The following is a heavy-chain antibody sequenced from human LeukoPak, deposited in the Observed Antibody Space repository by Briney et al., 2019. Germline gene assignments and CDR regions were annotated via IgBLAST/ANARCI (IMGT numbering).Heavy chain of an antibody. CDR3: ARDQSGWSYNWFDP. V-gene: IGHV1-8*03. CDR2: MNPYSANT. CDR1: GYTFTNYD. J-gene: IGHJ5*02. D-gene: IGHD6-19*01. Sequence: ASVKVSCKASGYTFTNYDIHWVRQATGQGLEWMGWMNPYSANTGYAQNFQGRITITRNTSISTAYMELSSLRSEDMAVYYCARDQSGWSYNWFDPWGQGTLVTVSS.